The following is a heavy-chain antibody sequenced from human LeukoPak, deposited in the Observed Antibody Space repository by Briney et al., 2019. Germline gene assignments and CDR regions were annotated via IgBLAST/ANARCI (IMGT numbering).Heavy chain of an antibody. CDR1: GFTFSSYG. D-gene: IGHD6-25*01. J-gene: IGHJ4*02. CDR2: INYRSGDIT. V-gene: IGHV3-23*01. Sequence: PGGSLRLSCAASGFTFSSYGMHWVRQAPGKGLEWVSVINYRSGDITYYADSVKGRFTISRDNSKNTVYLEMNNLRVEDTAVYYCAPRGIAAYWGQGTLVTVSS. CDR3: APRGIAAY.